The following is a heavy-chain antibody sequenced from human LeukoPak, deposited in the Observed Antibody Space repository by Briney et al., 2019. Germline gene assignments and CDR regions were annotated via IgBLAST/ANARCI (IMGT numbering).Heavy chain of an antibody. CDR1: GYSISSGFL. V-gene: IGHV4-38-2*02. Sequence: PSETLSLTCAVSGYSISSGFLWGWIRQPPGKGLEWIGSIYRSGNTYYNPSLKSRITMSVDTSKNQFSLKLSSVTAADTAVYYCARDPRWLTPDCNTIGCYVNWFDPWGRGTLVTVSS. D-gene: IGHD2-2*01. J-gene: IGHJ5*02. CDR2: IYRSGNT. CDR3: ARDPRWLTPDCNTIGCYVNWFDP.